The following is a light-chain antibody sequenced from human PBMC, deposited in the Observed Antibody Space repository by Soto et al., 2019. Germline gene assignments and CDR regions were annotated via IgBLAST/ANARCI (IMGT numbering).Light chain of an antibody. J-gene: IGLJ2*01. V-gene: IGLV2-14*01. CDR1: SSDVGGYNY. CDR3: RSYTSSSTLV. CDR2: EVS. Sequence: QSVLTQPASVSGSPGQSITMSCTGTSSDVGGYNYVSWYQQHPGKAPKLMIYEVSNRPSGVSNRFSGSKSGNTASLTISGLQAEDEADYYCRSYTSSSTLVFGGGTKVTVL.